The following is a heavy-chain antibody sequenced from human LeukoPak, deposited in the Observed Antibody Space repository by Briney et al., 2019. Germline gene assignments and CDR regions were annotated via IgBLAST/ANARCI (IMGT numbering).Heavy chain of an antibody. CDR1: GDSISNYY. Sequence: PSETLSLTCTVSGDSISNYYWSWIRQPAGKRLEWIGRIYPSRSTNYHPSLKSRFTMSADTSKNQLSLKVTSLTAADTAVYYCARSGPKQWLVQGTYYYYYMDVWGKGTTVTVPS. V-gene: IGHV4-4*07. D-gene: IGHD6-19*01. CDR2: IYPSRST. CDR3: ARSGPKQWLVQGTYYYYYMDV. J-gene: IGHJ6*03.